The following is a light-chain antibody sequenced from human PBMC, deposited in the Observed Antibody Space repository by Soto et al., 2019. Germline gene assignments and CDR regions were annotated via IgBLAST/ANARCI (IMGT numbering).Light chain of an antibody. J-gene: IGKJ4*01. CDR1: HTIRNNY. CDR3: QQFGSSPLLT. CDR2: GAS. V-gene: IGKV3-20*01. Sequence: EIVLTQSPGTLSLSPGERASLSCRAIHTIRNNYLAWYQQIPGQAPRLLIFGASNRATGVPDRFSGSGSGTDFTLAISRLEPEDFAVYYCQQFGSSPLLTFGGGTKVDI.